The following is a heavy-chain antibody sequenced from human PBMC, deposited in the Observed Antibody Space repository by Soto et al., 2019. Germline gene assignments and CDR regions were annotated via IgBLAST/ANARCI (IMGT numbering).Heavy chain of an antibody. Sequence: SGPTLVNPTQSLTLTCSFSGLSLTTTEVAVGWIRQPPGKALEWLALIYWDDDKRYSPSLKSSLTITKDTAKNQVALTMTNVQTEQTAIYFCSHSEPNGALRYVHSGQRRRSPDP. CDR2: IYWDDDK. J-gene: IGHJ5*02. D-gene: IGHD4-17*01. CDR3: SHSEPNGALRYVHSGQRRRSPDP. CDR1: GLSLTTTEVA. V-gene: IGHV2-5*02.